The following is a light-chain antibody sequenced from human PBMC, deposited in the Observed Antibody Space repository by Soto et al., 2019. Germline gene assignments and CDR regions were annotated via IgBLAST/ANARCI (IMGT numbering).Light chain of an antibody. CDR1: QNISRY. V-gene: IGKV3-11*01. Sequence: EIVLTQSPATLSLSPGERATLSCRASQNISRYLIWFQQKPGQAPRLLIYDASNRATGIPARFSGSGSGTDFTLTISSLEPEDFAVYYCQQRSNWPRTFGQGTRLEIK. CDR3: QQRSNWPRT. J-gene: IGKJ5*01. CDR2: DAS.